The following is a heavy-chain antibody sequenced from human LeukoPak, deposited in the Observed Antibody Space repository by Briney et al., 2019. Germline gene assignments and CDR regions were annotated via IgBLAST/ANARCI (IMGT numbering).Heavy chain of an antibody. CDR2: ISAYNGNT. J-gene: IGHJ4*02. D-gene: IGHD6-13*01. V-gene: IGHV1-18*01. Sequence: ASVKVSCKASGYTFTSYGISWVRQAPGQGLEWMGWISAYNGNTNYAQKLQGRVTMTTDTSTSTAYMELNSLRAEDTAVYYCAKHGSSWTLDYWGQGTLVTVSS. CDR3: AKHGSSWTLDY. CDR1: GYTFTSYG.